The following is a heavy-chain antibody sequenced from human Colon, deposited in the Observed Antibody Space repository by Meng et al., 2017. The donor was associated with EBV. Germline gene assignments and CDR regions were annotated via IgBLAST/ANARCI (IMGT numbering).Heavy chain of an antibody. J-gene: IGHJ1*01. CDR3: ATGRGYETYLQH. Sequence: QLQESGPGLVNPSQTLSLTCGVSGGFISSYCYYWSWILQPPGKGLEWIGCISYNGITYYTPSLKSRVIISVDTSKNQSSLKLHSVTVADTAVYYCATGRGYETYLQHWGQGTLVTVSS. CDR2: ISYNGIT. CDR1: GGFISSYCYY. V-gene: IGHV4-30-4*01. D-gene: IGHD5-12*01.